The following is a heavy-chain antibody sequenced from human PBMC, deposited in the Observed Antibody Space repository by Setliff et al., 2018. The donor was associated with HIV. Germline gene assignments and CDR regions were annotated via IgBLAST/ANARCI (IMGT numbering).Heavy chain of an antibody. D-gene: IGHD1-26*01. J-gene: IGHJ6*03. CDR3: ARASREREGKGYYYYMDV. Sequence: ASVKVSCKTSGDTFTSYDINWVRQAAGHGLEWMGGIKPNSGGTNYAQKFQGRVTMTMDTSISTAYMELSRLRSDDTAVYYCARASREREGKGYYYYMDVWGKGTTVTVSS. V-gene: IGHV1-2*02. CDR2: IKPNSGGT. CDR1: GDTFTSYD.